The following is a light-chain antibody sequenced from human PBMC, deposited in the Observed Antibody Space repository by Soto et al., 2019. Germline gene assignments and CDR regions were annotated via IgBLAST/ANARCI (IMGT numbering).Light chain of an antibody. CDR1: QSISNN. Sequence: DIQMTQSPSSLSASIGDRVTITCRASQSISNNLNWYQQKPGKGPKILMFGASSLQSGVPSRFSGSESGTDFILTISSLQPEDFATYYCQQTYIIPLTFGGGTKVEIK. J-gene: IGKJ4*01. V-gene: IGKV1-39*01. CDR2: GAS. CDR3: QQTYIIPLT.